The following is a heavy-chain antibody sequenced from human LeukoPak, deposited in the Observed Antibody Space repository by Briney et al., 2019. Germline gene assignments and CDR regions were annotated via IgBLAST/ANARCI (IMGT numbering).Heavy chain of an antibody. CDR2: MNPNSGGT. J-gene: IGHJ3*02. CDR1: GYTFTGYY. CDR3: ARGYNNGFDAFDI. V-gene: IGHV1-2*06. Sequence: ASVKVSCKASGYTFTGYYMHWVRQAPGQGVEGMGRMNPNSGGTNYAQKFQGRVTMTRDTSITTAYMDLSRLRSDDTAVYYCARGYNNGFDAFDIWGQGTMVTVSS. D-gene: IGHD6-19*01.